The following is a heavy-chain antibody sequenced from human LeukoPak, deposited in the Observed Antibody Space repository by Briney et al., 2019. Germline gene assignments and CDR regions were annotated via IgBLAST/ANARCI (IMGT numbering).Heavy chain of an antibody. J-gene: IGHJ4*02. CDR1: GYTLTELS. D-gene: IGHD3-9*01. CDR2: FDPEDGET. V-gene: IGHV1-24*01. CDR3: ATGLRYPGVSADY. Sequence: GASVKVSCKVSGYTLTELSMHWVRQAPGKGLEWMGSFDPEDGETIYEQKFQGRVTMTEDTSTDTAYMELSSLRSEDTAVYYCATGLRYPGVSADYWGQGTLVTVSS.